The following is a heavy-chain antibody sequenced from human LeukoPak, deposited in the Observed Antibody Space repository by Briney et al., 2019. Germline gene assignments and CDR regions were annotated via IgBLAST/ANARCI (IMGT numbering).Heavy chain of an antibody. CDR3: ARGGSNWGSRRYFDY. CDR2: IIPIFGTA. Sequence: SVKVSCKVSGYTLTELSMHWVRQAPGQGLEWTGGIIPIFGTANYAQKFQGRVTITADESTSTAYMELSSLRSEDTAVYYCARGGSNWGSRRYFDYWGQGTLVTVSS. V-gene: IGHV1-69*13. D-gene: IGHD7-27*01. J-gene: IGHJ4*02. CDR1: GYTLTELS.